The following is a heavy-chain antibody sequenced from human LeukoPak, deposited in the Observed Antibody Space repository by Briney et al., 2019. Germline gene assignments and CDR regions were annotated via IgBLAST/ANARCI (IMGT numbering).Heavy chain of an antibody. Sequence: LSATLSLTCAVSGGSFSGYYWSWIRQPPGKGLEWIGEINHSGSTNYNPSLKSRVTISVDTSKNQFSLMLSSVTAADTAVYYCARVQYDILTGYPYYFDYWGQGTLATVSS. CDR1: GGSFSGYY. CDR2: INHSGST. J-gene: IGHJ4*02. CDR3: ARVQYDILTGYPYYFDY. V-gene: IGHV4-34*01. D-gene: IGHD3-9*01.